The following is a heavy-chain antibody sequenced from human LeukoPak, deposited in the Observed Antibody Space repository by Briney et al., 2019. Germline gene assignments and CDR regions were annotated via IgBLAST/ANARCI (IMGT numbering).Heavy chain of an antibody. CDR3: ARDVGPY. D-gene: IGHD2-15*01. CDR1: GFTFSSYA. J-gene: IGHJ4*02. Sequence: GRSLRLSCAASGFTFSSYAMHWVRQTPGKGLEYVSAISTTGGRTYYVNSVRGRFTISRDNSKNTLYLQMGSLRAEDTAVYYCARDVGPYWGQGTLVTVSS. CDR2: ISTTGGRT. V-gene: IGHV3-64*01.